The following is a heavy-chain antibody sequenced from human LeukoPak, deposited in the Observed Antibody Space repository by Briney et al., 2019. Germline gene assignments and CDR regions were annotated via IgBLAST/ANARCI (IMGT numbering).Heavy chain of an antibody. V-gene: IGHV4-59*01. CDR1: GGSISSYY. Sequence: PSETLSLTCTVSGGSISSYYWSWIRRPPGKGLEWIGYIYYSGSTNYNPSLKSRVTISVDTSKNQFSLKLSSVTAADTAVYYCARTMVRGVRGAFDIWGQGTMVTVSS. J-gene: IGHJ3*02. CDR2: IYYSGST. CDR3: ARTMVRGVRGAFDI. D-gene: IGHD3-10*01.